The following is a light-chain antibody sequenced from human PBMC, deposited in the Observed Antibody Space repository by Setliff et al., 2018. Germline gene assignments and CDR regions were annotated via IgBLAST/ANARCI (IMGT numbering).Light chain of an antibody. V-gene: IGLV2-14*01. J-gene: IGLJ2*01. CDR2: DVS. CDR1: SSDVGNYNY. CDR3: SSYTSSSTLV. Sequence: QSVLTQPASVSGSPGQSITISCTGTSSDVGNYNYVSWYQQHPGKAPKLMIYDVSKRPSGFSNRFSGSKSGNTASLTISGLQAEDESYYYCSSYTSSSTLVVGGGTKVTVL.